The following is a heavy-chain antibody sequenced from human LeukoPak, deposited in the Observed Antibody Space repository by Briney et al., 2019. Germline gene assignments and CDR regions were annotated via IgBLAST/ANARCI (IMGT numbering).Heavy chain of an antibody. CDR2: IYYSGST. J-gene: IGHJ3*02. Sequence: PSETLSLTCTVSGGSISSYYWGWIRQPPGKRLEWIGSIYYSGSTYYNPSLKSRVTVSVDTSKNQFSLKLSSVTAADTAVYYCARDLDGDYAPRPHGAFDIWGQGTMVTVSS. CDR3: ARDLDGDYAPRPHGAFDI. D-gene: IGHD4-17*01. CDR1: GGSISSYY. V-gene: IGHV4-39*07.